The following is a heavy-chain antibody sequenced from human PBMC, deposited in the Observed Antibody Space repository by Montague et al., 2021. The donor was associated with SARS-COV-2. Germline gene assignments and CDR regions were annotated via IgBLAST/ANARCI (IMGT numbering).Heavy chain of an antibody. V-gene: IGHV4-31*03. CDR2: IYYSGSA. J-gene: IGHJ4*02. CDR3: ARAVETTVVTHFDY. Sequence: TLSLTCTVSGGPISSGGYYWSWLRPHPGKVLEWIGYIYYSGSAYYTPSLKRRVTISVDTSKDQFSLKLTSATAADTAVYYCARAVETTVVTHFDYWGQGTLVTVSS. D-gene: IGHD4-23*01. CDR1: GGPISSGGYY.